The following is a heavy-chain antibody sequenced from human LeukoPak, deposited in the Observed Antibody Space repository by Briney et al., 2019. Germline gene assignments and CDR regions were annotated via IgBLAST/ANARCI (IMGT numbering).Heavy chain of an antibody. Sequence: SETLSLTCAVYGGSFSGYYWSWIRQPPGKGLEWIGEINHSGSTNYNPSLKSRVTISVDTSKNQFSLKLSSVTAADTAVYYCARRYGYGDYEGWFDPWGQGTLVTVSS. CDR1: GGSFSGYY. CDR2: INHSGST. V-gene: IGHV4-34*09. CDR3: ARRYGYGDYEGWFDP. J-gene: IGHJ5*02. D-gene: IGHD4-17*01.